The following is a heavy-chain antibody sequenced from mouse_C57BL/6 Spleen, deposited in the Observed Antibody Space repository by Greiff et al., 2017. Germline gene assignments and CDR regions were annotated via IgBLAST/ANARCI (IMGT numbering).Heavy chain of an antibody. CDR3: TRDPGYYYGRGFAY. CDR2: ISSGGDYI. J-gene: IGHJ3*01. CDR1: GFTFSSYA. D-gene: IGHD1-1*01. Sequence: EVMLVESGEGLVKPGGSLKLSCAASGFTFSSYAMSWVRQTPEKRLEWVAYISSGGDYIYYADTVKGRFTISRDNARNTLYLQMSSLKSEDTAMYYCTRDPGYYYGRGFAYWGQGTLVTVSA. V-gene: IGHV5-9-1*02.